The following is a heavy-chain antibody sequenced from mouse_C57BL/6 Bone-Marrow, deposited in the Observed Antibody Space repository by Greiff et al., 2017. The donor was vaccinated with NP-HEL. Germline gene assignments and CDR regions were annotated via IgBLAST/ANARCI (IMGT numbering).Heavy chain of an antibody. Sequence: VKLMESGAELARPGASVKLSCKASGYTFTSYGISWVKQRTGQGLEWIGEIYPRSGNTYYNEKFKGKATLTADKSSSTAYMELRSLTSEDSAVYFCARGGYYDPLYAMDYWGLGTSVTVSS. V-gene: IGHV1-81*01. J-gene: IGHJ4*01. CDR3: ARGGYYDPLYAMDY. CDR2: IYPRSGNT. CDR1: GYTFTSYG. D-gene: IGHD2-3*01.